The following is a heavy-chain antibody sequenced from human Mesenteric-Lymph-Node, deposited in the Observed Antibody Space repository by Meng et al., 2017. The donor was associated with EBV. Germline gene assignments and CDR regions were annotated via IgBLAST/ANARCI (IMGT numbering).Heavy chain of an antibody. CDR3: VTFGGILISYYFDY. V-gene: IGHV1-2*06. D-gene: IGHD3-16*01. Sequence: QVQLVQAGAGVKRPWASVKVSCKASGYTFTGYYMHWVRQAPAQGLGWMGRINPNSSVTHYEKKFQGRVTMTTDTSTSTGYMELSGLRSDDTAMYYCVTFGGILISYYFDYWCQGTLVTVSS. J-gene: IGHJ4*02. CDR1: GYTFTGYY. CDR2: INPNSSVT.